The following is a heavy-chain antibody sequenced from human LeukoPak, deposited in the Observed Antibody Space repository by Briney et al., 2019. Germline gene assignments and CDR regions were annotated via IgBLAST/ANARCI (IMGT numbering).Heavy chain of an antibody. CDR1: GFTFSSYA. D-gene: IGHD1-7*01. V-gene: IGHV3-23*01. CDR2: ISNSGGST. Sequence: GGSLRLSCAASGFTFSSYAMSWVRQAPGKGLEWVSAISNSGGSTYYADSVKGRFTISRDNSQNTLYLQMNSLKTEDTAVYYCAKFHIPGTTPSYFDYWGQGTLVTVSA. J-gene: IGHJ4*02. CDR3: AKFHIPGTTPSYFDY.